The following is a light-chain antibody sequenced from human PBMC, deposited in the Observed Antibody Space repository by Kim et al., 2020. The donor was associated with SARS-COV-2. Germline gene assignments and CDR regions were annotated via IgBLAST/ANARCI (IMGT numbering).Light chain of an antibody. J-gene: IGKJ5*01. CDR2: DAS. CDR1: HTVICS. Sequence: LSPRERPTLHCLPSHTVICSFSWYTQQPRPATRPPQFDASQRASGLPTMFSGRRSRTEFTLTISRLAPEVFAIYYCQQRDNRPITFGQGTRLEIK. CDR3: QQRDNRPIT. V-gene: IGKV3-11*01.